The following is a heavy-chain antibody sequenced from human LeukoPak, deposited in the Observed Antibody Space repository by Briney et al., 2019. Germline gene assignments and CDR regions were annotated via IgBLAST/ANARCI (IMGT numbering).Heavy chain of an antibody. CDR3: TTVAGTGDY. CDR2: IKSKTDDATK. CDR1: GFTFSNAW. V-gene: IGHV3-15*01. D-gene: IGHD6-19*01. Sequence: GGSLRLSCAASGFTFSNAWMSWVRQAPGKGLEWVCRIKSKTDDATKEYSTPVKGRFTISRDASKNTLYLQMNSLKTEDTAVYYCTTVAGTGDYWGQGTLVTVSS. J-gene: IGHJ4*02.